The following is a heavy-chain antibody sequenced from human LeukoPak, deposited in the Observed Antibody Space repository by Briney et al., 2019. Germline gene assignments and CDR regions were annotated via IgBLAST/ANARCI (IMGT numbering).Heavy chain of an antibody. J-gene: IGHJ4*02. D-gene: IGHD3-22*01. CDR3: ARGITYYYDSSGYYGKYYFDY. CDR1: GYSISSGYY. CDR2: IYHSGST. V-gene: IGHV4-38-2*02. Sequence: SETLSLTCTVSGYSISSGYYWGWIRQPPGKGLEWIGSIYHSGSTYYNPSLKSRVTISVDTSKNQFSLKLSSVTAADTAVYYCARGITYYYDSSGYYGKYYFDYWGRGTLVTVSS.